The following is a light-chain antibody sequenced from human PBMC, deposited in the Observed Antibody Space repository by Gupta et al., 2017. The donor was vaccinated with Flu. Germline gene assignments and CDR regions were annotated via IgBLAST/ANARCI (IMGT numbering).Light chain of an antibody. V-gene: IGKV2-28*01. Sequence: EIVMTQYPLSLPVAPGESASMSCRSSQSLLKSNGSNYLDWYLQRQGRSPQLLIYLSSHRASGVPDRFSGSGSGTDFTLKISRVEAEDVGVYYCMQSLQGLTFGGGTKMEIK. CDR1: QSLLKSNGSNY. CDR2: LSS. J-gene: IGKJ4*01. CDR3: MQSLQGLT.